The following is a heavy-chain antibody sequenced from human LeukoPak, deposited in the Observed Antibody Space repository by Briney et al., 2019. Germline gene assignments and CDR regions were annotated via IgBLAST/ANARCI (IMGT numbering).Heavy chain of an antibody. J-gene: IGHJ4*01. D-gene: IGHD6-6*01. CDR2: IRYDGVNK. CDR1: GFTFSSYG. V-gene: IGHV3-30*02. CDR3: AKDYIVSSSPIYYYDY. Sequence: GGSLRVSCEASGFTFSSYGMHWVRQSPDRGLEWVAFIRYDGVNKWYAESVEGRFTISRDNSRNTVFLEMNSLRPEDTAVYYCAKDYIVSSSPIYYYDYWGQGATVTVSS.